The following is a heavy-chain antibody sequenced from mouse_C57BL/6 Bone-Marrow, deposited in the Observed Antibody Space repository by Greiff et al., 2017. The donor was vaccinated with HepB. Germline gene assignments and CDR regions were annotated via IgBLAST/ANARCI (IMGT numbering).Heavy chain of an antibody. CDR1: GYSFSSSW. CDR3: ARRDYYDYDVAWFAY. D-gene: IGHD2-4*01. V-gene: IGHV1-82*01. CDR2: IYPGDGDT. J-gene: IGHJ3*01. Sequence: QVQLQQSGPELVKPGASVKISCKASGYSFSSSWMNWVKQRPGKGLEWIGRIYPGDGDTNYNGKFKGKATLTADKSSSTAYMQLSSLTSEDSAVYFCARRDYYDYDVAWFAYWGQGTLVTVSA.